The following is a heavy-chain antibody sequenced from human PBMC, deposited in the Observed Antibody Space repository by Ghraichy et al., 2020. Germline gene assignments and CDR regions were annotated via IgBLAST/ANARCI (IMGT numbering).Heavy chain of an antibody. CDR3: VRADGSGSFYY. V-gene: IGHV3-21*01. Sequence: GGSLRLSCATSGFNLGVYTMNWLRWAPNKGLQWVSSISSDSSRIYYTDLVRGRFTISRDNAMNSVFLQMDSMSVEDTAMYYCVRADGSGSFYYWGQGTQVSVSS. CDR1: GFNLGVYT. CDR2: ISSDSSRI. J-gene: IGHJ4*01. D-gene: IGHD3-10*01.